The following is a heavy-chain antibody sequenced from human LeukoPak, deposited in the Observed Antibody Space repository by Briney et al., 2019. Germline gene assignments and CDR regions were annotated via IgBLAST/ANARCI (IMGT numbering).Heavy chain of an antibody. CDR1: GGSLSSYY. CDR2: IYTSGST. Sequence: SETLSLTCSVSGGSLSSYYWNWIRQPAGKGLEWIGHIYTSGSTNYNPALKSRVSMSLDTSKNQFSLKLSSVTAADTAVYYCASSVDTAMVGVYWGQGTLVTVSS. J-gene: IGHJ4*02. V-gene: IGHV4-4*07. D-gene: IGHD5-18*01. CDR3: ASSVDTAMVGVY.